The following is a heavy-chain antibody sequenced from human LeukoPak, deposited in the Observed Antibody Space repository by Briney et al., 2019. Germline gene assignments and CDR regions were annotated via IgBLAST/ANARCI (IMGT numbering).Heavy chain of an antibody. J-gene: IGHJ4*02. CDR3: ARGRISPFDY. Sequence: GSLRLSCAASGFTFNNYVMSWVRQAPGKGLEWIGEINHSGSTNYNPSLKSRVTISVDTSKNQFSLKLSSVTAADTAVYYRARGRISPFDYWGQGTLVTVSS. CDR2: INHSGST. V-gene: IGHV4-34*01. CDR1: GFTFNNYV.